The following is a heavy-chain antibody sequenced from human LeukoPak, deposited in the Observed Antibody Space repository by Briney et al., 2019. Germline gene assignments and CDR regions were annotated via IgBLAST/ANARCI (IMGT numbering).Heavy chain of an antibody. CDR3: AKDHYYGSGNYYNAGWFDP. Sequence: GGSLRLSCAASGFTFNSYAMRWVRQAPGKGLEWLSSISCSGGRTYYADPEKRRFTVCRDNSKNTLYLQMNSLRAEDTAVYHCAKDHYYGSGNYYNAGWFDPWGQGTLVTVSS. J-gene: IGHJ5*02. V-gene: IGHV3-23*01. CDR1: GFTFNSYA. CDR2: ISCSGGRT. D-gene: IGHD3-10*01.